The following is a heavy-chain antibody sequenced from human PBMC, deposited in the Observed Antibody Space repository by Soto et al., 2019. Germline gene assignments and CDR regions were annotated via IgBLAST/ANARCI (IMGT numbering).Heavy chain of an antibody. CDR2: FDEIGDR. Sequence: KTSETLSLTCTVSGGSISSGGYSWSWIRHLPGNGLEWIGYFDEIGDRRYNPSVRGRVIISVDNSQNQFSLTLKSVTAADTAVYYCARGKDSGYESQFDLWGQGVQVTVYS. CDR3: ARGKDSGYESQFDL. D-gene: IGHD5-12*01. J-gene: IGHJ5*01. V-gene: IGHV4-30-2*06. CDR1: GGSISSGGYS.